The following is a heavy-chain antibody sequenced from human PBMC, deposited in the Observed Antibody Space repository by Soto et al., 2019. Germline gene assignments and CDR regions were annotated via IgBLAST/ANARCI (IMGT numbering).Heavy chain of an antibody. D-gene: IGHD3-3*01. CDR1: GGDFAGYY. Sequence: SGTLSLTCTVYGGDFAGYYWSWLRQPTGKGLEWIGEVNHSRSTKYNPSLKSRVTISVDTSNDQFSLKLSSVTAADTAVYYCARGIYDFWSSYDTWFDPWGQGTLGTVDS. CDR2: VNHSRST. CDR3: ARGIYDFWSSYDTWFDP. V-gene: IGHV4-34*01. J-gene: IGHJ5*02.